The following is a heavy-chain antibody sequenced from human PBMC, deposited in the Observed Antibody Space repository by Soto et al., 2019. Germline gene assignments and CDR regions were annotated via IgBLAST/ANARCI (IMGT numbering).Heavy chain of an antibody. CDR2: THHSGST. CDR3: ARLGSVVRGVTVFDY. Sequence: PSETLSLTCTVSDDSISSGGYFWSWIRQYPGKCLEWVGHTHHSGSTYYNPSLKSRVSISGDTSRNQFSLKLNSVTAADTAVYYCARLGSVVRGVTVFDYWGQGILVTVSS. V-gene: IGHV4-31*03. CDR1: DDSISSGGYF. J-gene: IGHJ4*02. D-gene: IGHD3-10*01.